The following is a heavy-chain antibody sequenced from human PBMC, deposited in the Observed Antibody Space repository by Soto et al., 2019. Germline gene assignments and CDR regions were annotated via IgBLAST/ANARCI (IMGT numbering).Heavy chain of an antibody. Sequence: ASVKVSCKASGYTFTSYGISWVRQAPGQGLEWMGWISAYNGNTNYAQKLQGRVTMTTDTSTSTAYMELRSLRSDDTAVYYCARENALAGGTTTYRPRFYYWGQGTLVTVSS. CDR2: ISAYNGNT. D-gene: IGHD6-19*01. CDR1: GYTFTSYG. V-gene: IGHV1-18*01. CDR3: ARENALAGGTTTYRPRFYY. J-gene: IGHJ4*02.